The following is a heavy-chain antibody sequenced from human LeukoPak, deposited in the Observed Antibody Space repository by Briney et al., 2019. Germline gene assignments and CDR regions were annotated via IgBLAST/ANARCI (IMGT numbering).Heavy chain of an antibody. CDR3: ARGGGYGDFGGNHHYYYYMDV. D-gene: IGHD4-17*01. V-gene: IGHV3-48*03. CDR1: GFSFSSYE. CDR2: ISSSGSTI. J-gene: IGHJ6*03. Sequence: GGSLRLSCAASGFSFSSYEMNWVRQAPGKGLEWVSYISSSGSTIYYADSVKGRFTISRDNAKNSLNLQMNSLRADDTAVYYCARGGGYGDFGGNHHYYYYMDVWGKGTTVTVSS.